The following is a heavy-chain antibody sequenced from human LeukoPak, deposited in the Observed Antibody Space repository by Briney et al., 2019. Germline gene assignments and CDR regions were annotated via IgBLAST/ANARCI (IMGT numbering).Heavy chain of an antibody. J-gene: IGHJ4*02. V-gene: IGHV3-66*01. D-gene: IGHD2-15*01. Sequence: GGSLRLSCAASGFTVSSNYMSWVHQAPGKGLEWVSVIYSDGSTYYADSVKGRFTISRDNSKNTLYLQMNSLRAEDTAVYHCARDKVVGATYLDYWGQGTLVTVSS. CDR3: ARDKVVGATYLDY. CDR2: IYSDGST. CDR1: GFTVSSNY.